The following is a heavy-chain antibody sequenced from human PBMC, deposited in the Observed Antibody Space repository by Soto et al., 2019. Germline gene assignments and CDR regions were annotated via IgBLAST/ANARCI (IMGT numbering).Heavy chain of an antibody. CDR3: ARGPTDYYDNSANYFLDY. D-gene: IGHD3-22*01. CDR1: GYTFITYG. Sequence: QVQLVQSGAEVKKPGASVKVSCKASGYTFITYGVSWVRQAPGQGLDWLGWISTYNGNTRYAERGQGRVTMTTDTTTNTAYMELRNLRSDDTAVYYCARGPTDYYDNSANYFLDYWGQGTLVTVSS. CDR2: ISTYNGNT. V-gene: IGHV1-18*01. J-gene: IGHJ4*02.